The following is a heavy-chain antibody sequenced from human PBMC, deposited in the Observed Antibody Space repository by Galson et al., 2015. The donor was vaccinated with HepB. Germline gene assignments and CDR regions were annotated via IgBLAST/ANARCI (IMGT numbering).Heavy chain of an antibody. J-gene: IGHJ6*03. V-gene: IGHV3-53*01. CDR2: IHGAGIT. Sequence: SLRLSCAVAGFTGSTNYMSWVRQAPGQGLDWVSLIHGAGITRYAESAKGRFTISRDNSKNTMCLQMNSLRAEDTAVYYCTTGALFRGYHYMDGWGKGTTVTVSS. CDR3: TTGALFRGYHYMDG. CDR1: GFTGSTNY. D-gene: IGHD3-10*01.